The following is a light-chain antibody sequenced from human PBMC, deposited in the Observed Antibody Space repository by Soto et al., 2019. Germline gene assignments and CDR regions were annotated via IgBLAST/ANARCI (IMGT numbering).Light chain of an antibody. V-gene: IGLV2-14*01. CDR3: SSYAASNNLGV. CDR1: SSDVGGYNY. J-gene: IGLJ2*01. Sequence: QSALTQPASVSGSPGQSITISCTGTSSDVGGYNYVSWYQQHPGKAPKLMIYDVRNRPSGVSNRFSGSKSVNTASLTISGLQAEDEADYYCSSYAASNNLGVFGGGTKVTV. CDR2: DVR.